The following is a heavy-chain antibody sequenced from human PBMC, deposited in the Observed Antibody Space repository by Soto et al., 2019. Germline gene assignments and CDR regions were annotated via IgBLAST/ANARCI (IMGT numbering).Heavy chain of an antibody. CDR3: ARDRPTSSIRARDYYSAMDV. J-gene: IGHJ6*02. D-gene: IGHD6-6*01. V-gene: IGHV1-18*01. CDR2: ISSYNGNT. CDR1: GYTFITYG. Sequence: QVQLVQSGAEVKKPGASVKVSCKASGYTFITYGISWVRQAPGQGLEWMGWISSYNGNTNYAQKVPGRVTMTSDTSTTTAYMALRSLRSDDTAVYYCARDRPTSSIRARDYYSAMDVWGQGTTVTVSS.